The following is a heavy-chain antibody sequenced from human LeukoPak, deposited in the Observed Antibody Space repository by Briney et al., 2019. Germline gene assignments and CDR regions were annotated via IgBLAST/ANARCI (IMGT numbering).Heavy chain of an antibody. CDR3: ARSRGYDSSGYYYEVGYFDY. Sequence: SETLSLTCAVYGGSFSGYYWSWIRQPPGKGLEWIGEINHSGSTNYDPSLKSRVTISVDTSKNQFSLKLSSVTAADTAVYYCARSRGYDSSGYYYEVGYFDYWGQGTLVTVSS. V-gene: IGHV4-34*01. D-gene: IGHD3-22*01. CDR1: GGSFSGYY. J-gene: IGHJ4*02. CDR2: INHSGST.